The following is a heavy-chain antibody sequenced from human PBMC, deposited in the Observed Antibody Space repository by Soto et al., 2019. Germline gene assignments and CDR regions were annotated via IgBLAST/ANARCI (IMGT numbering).Heavy chain of an antibody. D-gene: IGHD3-10*01. CDR3: ARVDITMVRGVIMNYYYYGMDV. J-gene: IGHJ6*02. Sequence: SETLSLTCAVYGGSFSGYYWSWIRQPAGKGLEWIGEINHSGSTNYNPSLKSRVTISVDTSKNQFSLKLSSVTAADTAVYYCARVDITMVRGVIMNYYYYGMDVWGQGTTVS. CDR2: INHSGST. CDR1: GGSFSGYY. V-gene: IGHV4-34*01.